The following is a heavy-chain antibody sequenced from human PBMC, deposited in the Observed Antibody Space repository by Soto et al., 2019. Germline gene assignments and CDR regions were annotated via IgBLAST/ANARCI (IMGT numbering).Heavy chain of an antibody. Sequence: SETLSLTCTVSGGAISSYYWSWIRQPAGKGLEWIGYVYYNGATNYNPSLMGRAAISVDTSTNQFSLRLSSVTAADTAVYYCARAHSIVAIFGRYSFDYWGQGTVVTAPQ. CDR1: GGAISSYY. J-gene: IGHJ4*02. D-gene: IGHD3-3*01. CDR2: VYYNGAT. V-gene: IGHV4-59*01. CDR3: ARAHSIVAIFGRYSFDY.